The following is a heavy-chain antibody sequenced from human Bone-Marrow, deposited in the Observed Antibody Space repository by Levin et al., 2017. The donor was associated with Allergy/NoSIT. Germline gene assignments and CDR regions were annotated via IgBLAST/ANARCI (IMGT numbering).Heavy chain of an antibody. D-gene: IGHD6-6*01. CDR1: GFTFRNAL. CDR3: TLMEYSYSWGGTTWFDA. Sequence: GGSLRLSCAASGFTFRNALMSWVRQAPGKGLEWVGHIKTTTDGGTIAAPVKGRFSISRDDSKNTLYLQMNSLTTEDTAVYYCTLMEYSYSWGGTTWFDAWGQGTLVTVSS. CDR2: IKTTTDGGTI. V-gene: IGHV3-15*05. J-gene: IGHJ5*02.